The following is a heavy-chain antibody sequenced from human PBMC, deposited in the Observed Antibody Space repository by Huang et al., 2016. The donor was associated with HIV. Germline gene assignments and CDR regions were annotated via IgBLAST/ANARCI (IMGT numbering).Heavy chain of an antibody. CDR3: AYQQWLVGGLNH. D-gene: IGHD6-19*01. Sequence: EVELVESGGGLVKPGGSLRLSCAASGFAFSSYGMTWVRQAPGKGIEWVAFIGSDSSYRYYADSVKGRVTISRDNAKSSIDLQLDSLRAEDTAVYYCAYQQWLVGGLNHWGQGTLVVVSS. CDR2: IGSDSSYR. V-gene: IGHV3-21*02. J-gene: IGHJ5*02. CDR1: GFAFSSYG.